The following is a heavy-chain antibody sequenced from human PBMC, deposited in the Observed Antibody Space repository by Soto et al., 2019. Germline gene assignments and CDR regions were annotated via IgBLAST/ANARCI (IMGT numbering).Heavy chain of an antibody. CDR3: AKQYSPPRFEYGDYDAFDI. V-gene: IGHV3-30*18. J-gene: IGHJ3*02. CDR1: GFTFSSHG. Sequence: PGGSLRLSCAASGFTFSSHGMHWVRQAPGKGLEWVAVISYDGSNKYYADSVKGRFTISRDNSKNTLYLQMNSLRAEDTAVYYCAKQYSPPRFEYGDYDAFDIWGQGTMVTVSS. CDR2: ISYDGSNK. D-gene: IGHD4-17*01.